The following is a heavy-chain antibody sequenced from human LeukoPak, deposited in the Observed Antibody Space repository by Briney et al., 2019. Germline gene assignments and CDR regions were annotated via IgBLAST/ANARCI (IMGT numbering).Heavy chain of an antibody. CDR3: ARHNRMATIDSGFDY. D-gene: IGHD5-24*01. Sequence: SETLSLTCTVSGGSISSSSYYRGWIRQPPGKGLEWIGSIYYSGSTYYNPSLKSRVTISVDTSKNQFSLKLSSVTAADTAVYYCARHNRMATIDSGFDYWGQGTLVTVSS. CDR2: IYYSGST. CDR1: GGSISSSSYY. J-gene: IGHJ4*02. V-gene: IGHV4-39*07.